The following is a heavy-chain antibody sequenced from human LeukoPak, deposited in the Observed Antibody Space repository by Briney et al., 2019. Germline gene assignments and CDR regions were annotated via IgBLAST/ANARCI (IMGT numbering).Heavy chain of an antibody. Sequence: ASVKVSCKASGGTFSSYAISWVRRAPGQGLEWMGRIIPILGIANYAQKFQGRVTSTADKSTSTAYMELSSLRSEDTAVYYCASYDSSGYYLDYWGQGTLVTVSS. D-gene: IGHD3-22*01. CDR1: GGTFSSYA. CDR2: IIPILGIA. J-gene: IGHJ4*02. CDR3: ASYDSSGYYLDY. V-gene: IGHV1-69*04.